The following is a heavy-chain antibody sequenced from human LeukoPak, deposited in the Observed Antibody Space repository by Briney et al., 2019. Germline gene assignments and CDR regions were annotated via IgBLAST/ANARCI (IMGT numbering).Heavy chain of an antibody. CDR3: ARGMAYYYDSSGYYPLRY. Sequence: SLRLSCAPSGFSFSSDWIHWVRQAPGKGLGWVSRIHSDGSSTSYADSVTGRSTISRDNAKNTLYLQMNSLRAEDKAVYYCARGMAYYYDSSGYYPLRYWGQGTPVTVSS. CDR1: GFSFSSDW. D-gene: IGHD3-22*01. V-gene: IGHV3-74*01. J-gene: IGHJ4*02. CDR2: IHSDGSST.